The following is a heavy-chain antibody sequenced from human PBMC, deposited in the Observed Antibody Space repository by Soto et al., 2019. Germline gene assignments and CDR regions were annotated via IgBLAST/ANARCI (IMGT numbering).Heavy chain of an antibody. CDR1: GGSISGYY. J-gene: IGHJ4*02. D-gene: IGHD6-19*01. CDR2: IYYSGST. V-gene: IGHV4-59*08. Sequence: ASETLSLTCTVSGGSISGYYWTWIRQPPGKELEWIGYIYYSGSTNYNPSLKSRVTISVDTSKNQFSLKLGSVTAADTAVYYCARHLCSNGNSNCYYFDYWGQGTLVTVSS. CDR3: ARHLCSNGNSNCYYFDY.